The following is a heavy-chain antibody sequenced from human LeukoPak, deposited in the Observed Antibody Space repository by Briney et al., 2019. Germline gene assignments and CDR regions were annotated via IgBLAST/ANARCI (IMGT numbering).Heavy chain of an antibody. CDR1: EFTFSDYY. J-gene: IGHJ6*04. Sequence: PGGSLRLSCAASEFTFSDYYMSWVRQAPGKGLAWVSSISSTSSTKYYAASVKGRFTISRDNAKNSLYLQMNSLRAEDTAVYYCAELGITMIGGVWGKGTTVTISS. V-gene: IGHV3-11*04. CDR3: AELGITMIGGV. CDR2: ISSTSSTK. D-gene: IGHD3-10*02.